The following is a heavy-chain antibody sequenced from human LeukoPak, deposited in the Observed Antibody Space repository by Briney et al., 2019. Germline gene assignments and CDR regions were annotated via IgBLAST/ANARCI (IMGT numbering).Heavy chain of an antibody. D-gene: IGHD3-3*01. CDR3: ARGGRDFWSGYYGLYYFDY. J-gene: IGHJ4*02. Sequence: GGSLRLSCAASGFTFSSYDMHWVRQATGKGLEWVPAIGTAGDTYYPGSVKGRFTISRENAKNSLYLQMNSLRAGDTAVYYCARGGRDFWSGYYGLYYFDYWGQGTLVTVSS. V-gene: IGHV3-13*01. CDR1: GFTFSSYD. CDR2: IGTAGDT.